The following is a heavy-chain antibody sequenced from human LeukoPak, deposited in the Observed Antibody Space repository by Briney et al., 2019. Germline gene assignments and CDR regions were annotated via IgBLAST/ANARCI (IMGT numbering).Heavy chain of an antibody. V-gene: IGHV1-69*13. J-gene: IGHJ4*02. CDR3: ARDRYYYDSSGYFLFDY. Sequence: SVKVSCKASGGTFSSYAISWVRQAPGQGLEWMGGIIPIFGTANYAQKFQGRVTITADESTSTAYMELSSLRSEDTAMYYCARDRYYYDSSGYFLFDYWGQGTLVTVSS. D-gene: IGHD3-22*01. CDR1: GGTFSSYA. CDR2: IIPIFGTA.